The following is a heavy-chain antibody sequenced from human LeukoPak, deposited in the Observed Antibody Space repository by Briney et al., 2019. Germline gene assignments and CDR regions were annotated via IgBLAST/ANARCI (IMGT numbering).Heavy chain of an antibody. D-gene: IGHD3-10*01. CDR2: VWYDGSRK. CDR3: VSMVRGVGY. CDR1: GFTFSNHA. V-gene: IGHV3-30-3*01. Sequence: GGSLRLSCAASGFTFSNHAMHWVRQAPGKGLEWVTLVWYDGSRKYYADSVKGRFTIARDNSKNSVHLQLNSLRPEDTAVYYCVSMVRGVGYWGQGTLVTVSS. J-gene: IGHJ4*02.